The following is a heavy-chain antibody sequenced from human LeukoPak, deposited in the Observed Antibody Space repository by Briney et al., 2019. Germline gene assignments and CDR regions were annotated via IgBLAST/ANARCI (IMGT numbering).Heavy chain of an antibody. J-gene: IGHJ3*02. V-gene: IGHV3-21*01. CDR3: ASDLGYSSSWSSAFDI. Sequence: GGSLRLSCAASGFTFSSYSMNRVRQAPGKGLEWVSSISSSSSYIYYADSVKGRFTISRDNAKNSLYLQMNSLRAEDTAVYYCASDLGYSSSWSSAFDIWGQGTMVTVSS. CDR1: GFTFSSYS. CDR2: ISSSSSYI. D-gene: IGHD6-13*01.